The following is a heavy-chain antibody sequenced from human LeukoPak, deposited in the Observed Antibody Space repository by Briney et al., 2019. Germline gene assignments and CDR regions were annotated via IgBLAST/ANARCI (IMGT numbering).Heavy chain of an antibody. J-gene: IGHJ6*03. D-gene: IGHD2-2*01. CDR1: GYTFTSYA. CDR3: ARDRHRYQLPTSNYYYMDV. Sequence: SVKVSCKASGYTFTSYAISWVRQAPGQGLEWMGGIIPIFGTANYALKLQGRVTITADESTSTAYMELSSLRSEDTAVYYCARDRHRYQLPTSNYYYMDVWGKGTTVTVSS. V-gene: IGHV1-69*13. CDR2: IIPIFGTA.